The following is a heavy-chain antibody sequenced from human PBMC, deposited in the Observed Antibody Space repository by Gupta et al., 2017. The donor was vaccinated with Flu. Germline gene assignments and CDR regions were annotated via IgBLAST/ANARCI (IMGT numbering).Heavy chain of an antibody. CDR3: ASNLERGYSYGYCDY. CDR2: IYSGGST. J-gene: IGHJ4*02. D-gene: IGHD5-18*01. CDR1: GFTVSSNY. Sequence: EVQLVESGGGLVQPGGSLRLSCAASGFTVSSNYMSWVRQAPGKGLEWVSVIYSGGSTYYADSVKGRFTISRDNSKNTLYLQMNSLRAEDTAVYYCASNLERGYSYGYCDYWGQGTLVTVSS. V-gene: IGHV3-66*02.